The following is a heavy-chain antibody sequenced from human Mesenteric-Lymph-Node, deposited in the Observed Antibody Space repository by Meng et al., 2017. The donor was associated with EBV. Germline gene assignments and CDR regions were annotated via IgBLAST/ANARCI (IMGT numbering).Heavy chain of an antibody. CDR1: GGSFSGYY. D-gene: IGHD6-13*01. Sequence: VPPQQWGAGLLKPSETLSLTCAVYGGSFSGYYWSWIRQPPGKGLEWIGEINHSGSTNYNPSLKSRVTISVDTSKNQFSLKLSSVTAADTAVYYCARKEQQLVHYFDYWGQGTLVTVSS. V-gene: IGHV4-34*01. CDR2: INHSGST. J-gene: IGHJ4*02. CDR3: ARKEQQLVHYFDY.